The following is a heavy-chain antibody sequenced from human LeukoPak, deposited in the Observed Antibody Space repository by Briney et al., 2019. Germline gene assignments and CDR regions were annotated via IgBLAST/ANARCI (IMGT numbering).Heavy chain of an antibody. D-gene: IGHD3-22*01. J-gene: IGHJ4*02. CDR3: ASSRYYYDSSGILFDY. CDR1: GGSISSYY. CDR2: IYYSGST. Sequence: PSETLSLTCTVSGGSISSYYWSWIRQPPGKGLEWLGYIYYSGSTNYNPSLKSRVTISVDTSKNQFSLKLSSVTAADTAVYYCASSRYYYDSSGILFDYWGQGTLVTVSS. V-gene: IGHV4-59*01.